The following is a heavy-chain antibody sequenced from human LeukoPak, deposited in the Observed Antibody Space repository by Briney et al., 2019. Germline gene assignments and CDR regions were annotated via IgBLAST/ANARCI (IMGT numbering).Heavy chain of an antibody. CDR1: GGSISSYY. V-gene: IGHV4-59*01. CDR3: AREGVGFNYYYGSGSYYKAPNYYYMDV. J-gene: IGHJ6*03. CDR2: IYYSGST. D-gene: IGHD3-10*01. Sequence: SSETLSLTCTVSGGSISSYYWSWIRQPPGKGLEWIGYIYYSGSTNYNPSLKSRVTISVDTSKNQFSLKLSSVTAADTAVYYCAREGVGFNYYYGSGSYYKAPNYYYMDVWGKGTTVTISS.